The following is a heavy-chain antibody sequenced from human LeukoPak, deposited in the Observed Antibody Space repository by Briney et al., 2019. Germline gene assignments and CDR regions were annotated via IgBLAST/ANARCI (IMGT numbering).Heavy chain of an antibody. CDR1: GYFFTDYY. CDR3: VRNHLTLQWFGEGGFDP. D-gene: IGHD3-10*01. V-gene: IGHV1-2*02. Sequence: ASLKVSCKTSGYFFTDYYVHWGRPAPGPGLEWMGWFNPDNGGTNSAQKFQGRVTMTGDTSMGTAYLELSRLRAGDPPAYYCVRNHLTLQWFGEGGFDPWGQGTLVNVSS. CDR2: FNPDNGGT. J-gene: IGHJ5*02.